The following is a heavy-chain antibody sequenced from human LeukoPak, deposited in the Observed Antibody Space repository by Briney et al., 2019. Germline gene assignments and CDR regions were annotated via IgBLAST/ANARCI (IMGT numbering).Heavy chain of an antibody. J-gene: IGHJ4*02. CDR2: VSGSGSST. D-gene: IGHD3-22*01. V-gene: IGHV3-23*01. CDR3: AKDTTDYYDNSGYYRG. CDR1: GFTFSSYA. Sequence: PGGSLRLSCAASGFTFSSYAMSWVRQAPGKGLEWVSGVSGSGSSTYYADSVKGRFTVSRDNSKDTLYLQMNSLRAEDTAVYYCAKDTTDYYDNSGYYRGWGQGTLVTVSS.